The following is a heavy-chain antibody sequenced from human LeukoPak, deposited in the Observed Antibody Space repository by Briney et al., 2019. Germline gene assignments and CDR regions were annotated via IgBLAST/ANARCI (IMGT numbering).Heavy chain of an antibody. CDR3: AREILGEYYYYYYGMDV. Sequence: ASVKVSCKASGYTFTSYYMHWVRQAPGQGLEWMGIINPSGGSTSYAQKFQGRVTMTRDTSTSTVYMELGSLRSEDTAVYYCAREILGEYYYYYYGMDVWGQGTTVTVSS. CDR1: GYTFTSYY. CDR2: INPSGGST. J-gene: IGHJ6*02. D-gene: IGHD1-26*01. V-gene: IGHV1-46*01.